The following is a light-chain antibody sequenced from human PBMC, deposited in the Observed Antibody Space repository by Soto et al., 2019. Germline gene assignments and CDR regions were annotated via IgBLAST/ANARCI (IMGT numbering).Light chain of an antibody. CDR1: QSVSSN. CDR3: QQYNTWPQT. CDR2: GAS. V-gene: IGKV3-15*01. J-gene: IGKJ1*01. Sequence: ETVMTQSAATLSVSPGERATLSCRASQSVSSNLAWYQQKPGQAPRLLIYGASTRVTGIPARFSGSGSGTEFTLTISSLQSEDFAVYYWQQYNTWPQTFGQGTKLEIK.